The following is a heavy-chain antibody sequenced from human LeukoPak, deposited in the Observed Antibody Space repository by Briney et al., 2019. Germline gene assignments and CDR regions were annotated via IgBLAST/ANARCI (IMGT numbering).Heavy chain of an antibody. V-gene: IGHV4-39*01. CDR2: IYYSGST. CDR3: ARHVFRTDGMDV. Sequence: PSETLSLTCTVSGGSISSSSYYWGWIRQPPGKGLEWIGSIYYSGSTYYNPSFKSRLTISVDTSKNQFSLKLSSVTAADTAVYYCARHVFRTDGMDVWGQGTTVTVSS. J-gene: IGHJ6*02. D-gene: IGHD3/OR15-3a*01. CDR1: GGSISSSSYY.